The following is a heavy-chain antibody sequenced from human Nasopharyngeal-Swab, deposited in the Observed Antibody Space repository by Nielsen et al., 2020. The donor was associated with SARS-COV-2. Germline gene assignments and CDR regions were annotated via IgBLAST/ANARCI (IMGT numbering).Heavy chain of an antibody. CDR2: ISYDGSNK. Sequence: GESLKISCAASGFTFSSSAMHWVRQAPGKGLEWVAVISYDGSNKYFADSVKGRFTISRDNSKNTLYLQMNGLRAEDTAVYYCARDGFGESPYYYYGMDVWGQGTTVTVSS. CDR3: ARDGFGESPYYYYGMDV. CDR1: GFTFSSSA. J-gene: IGHJ6*02. V-gene: IGHV3-30-3*01. D-gene: IGHD3-10*01.